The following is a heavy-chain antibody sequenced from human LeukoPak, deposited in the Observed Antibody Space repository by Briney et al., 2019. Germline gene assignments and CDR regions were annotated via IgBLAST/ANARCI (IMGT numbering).Heavy chain of an antibody. CDR1: GYTFANYA. Sequence: ASVKVSCKASGYTFANYAMHWVRQAPGQSLEWMGWINSANGNTKYSQKLQGRVTITRDTSASTAYMELSSLRSEDTAVYYCARDGRFIVADYYYGMDVWGQGTTVTVSS. CDR2: INSANGNT. D-gene: IGHD1-26*01. J-gene: IGHJ6*02. CDR3: ARDGRFIVADYYYGMDV. V-gene: IGHV1-3*04.